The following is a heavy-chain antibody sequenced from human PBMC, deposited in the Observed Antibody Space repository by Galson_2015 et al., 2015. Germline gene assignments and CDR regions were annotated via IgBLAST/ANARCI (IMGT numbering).Heavy chain of an antibody. J-gene: IGHJ4*02. CDR1: GFTFSDYA. V-gene: IGHV3-33*01. CDR3: AREVEMATPWPPGLVY. Sequence: SPRLSCAAAGFTFSDYAMHWFRQAAGIGVEWVAVLWFAGNNKCYADSVMGRFTVARDNSMNTVSLQVNSLRAEVTAVYYCAREVEMATPWPPGLVYWGQGTLVTVSS. D-gene: IGHD5-24*01. CDR2: LWFAGNNK.